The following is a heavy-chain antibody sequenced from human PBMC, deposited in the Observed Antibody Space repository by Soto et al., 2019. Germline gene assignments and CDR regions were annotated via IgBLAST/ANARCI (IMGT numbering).Heavy chain of an antibody. J-gene: IGHJ4*02. CDR1: GFLPSTSGGG. CDR2: IYWNDDW. V-gene: IGHV2-5*01. Sequence: GAGPSLVDPTPTPPLTRPLSGFLPSTSGGGVGWIPQPPGKALEWLALIYWNDDWRYSSSLKSRLTITKDTSKNQVVLTMTNMDPVDTAAYFCAHRRGLRGVHFDSWGQGTLVTVSS. D-gene: IGHD3-10*01. CDR3: AHRRGLRGVHFDS.